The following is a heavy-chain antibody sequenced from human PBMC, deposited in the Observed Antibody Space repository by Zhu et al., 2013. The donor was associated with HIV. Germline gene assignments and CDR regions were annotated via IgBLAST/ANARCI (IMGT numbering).Heavy chain of an antibody. D-gene: IGHD3-3*01. J-gene: IGHJ6*02. CDR1: GYTFTSYG. CDR3: ARDRDYDFWSGYLGYYYGMDV. Sequence: QVQLVQSGAEVKKPGASVKVSCKASGYTFTSYGISWVRQAPGQGLEWMGWISAYNGNTNYAQKLQGRVTMTTDTSTSTAYMELRSLRSDDTAVYYCARDRDYDFWSGYLGYYYGMDVWGRRDRRSPSP. V-gene: IGHV1-18*04. CDR2: ISAYNGNT.